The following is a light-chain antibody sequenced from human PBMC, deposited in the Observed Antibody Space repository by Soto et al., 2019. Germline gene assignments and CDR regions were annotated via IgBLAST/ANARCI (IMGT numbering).Light chain of an antibody. CDR2: WAS. CDR3: QQYYSTPLT. V-gene: IGKV4-1*01. CDR1: QSVLYNSNNKNY. Sequence: DIVMTQSPDSLAVSLGERATINCKSSQSVLYNSNNKNYLAWYQQKTGQPPKLLIYWASTRESGVPDRFSGSGSGTDFTLTISSLQADDVAVYYCQQYYSTPLTFGGGTKVEIK. J-gene: IGKJ4*01.